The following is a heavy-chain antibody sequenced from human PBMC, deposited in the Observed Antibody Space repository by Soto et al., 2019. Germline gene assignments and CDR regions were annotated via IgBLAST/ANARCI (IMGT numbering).Heavy chain of an antibody. J-gene: IGHJ5*02. CDR1: GFTFGDYA. CDR3: TRELYTYGPPNWFDP. CDR2: IKTRAYGGTT. Sequence: PGGSLRLSCTASGFTFGDYAMNWFRQAPGKGLEWIGFIKTRAYGGTTEYAASVKGRFTISRDDSKSIAYLQMNSLKTEDTAVYYCTRELYTYGPPNWFDPWGQGTLVTVSS. V-gene: IGHV3-49*03. D-gene: IGHD5-18*01.